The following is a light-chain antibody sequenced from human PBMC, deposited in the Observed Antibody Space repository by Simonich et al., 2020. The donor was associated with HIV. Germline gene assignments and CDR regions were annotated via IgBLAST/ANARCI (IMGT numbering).Light chain of an antibody. CDR2: GAS. V-gene: IGKV3-15*01. Sequence: EIVMTQSPATLSVSPGETATLSCRANQSVSSNVAWYQQKPGQAPRLLIYGASTRATGIPARFSGSGSGTELTLTISGMQSEDFVVYYCQQYNNWLYTFGQGTKLEIK. CDR3: QQYNNWLYT. CDR1: QSVSSN. J-gene: IGKJ2*01.